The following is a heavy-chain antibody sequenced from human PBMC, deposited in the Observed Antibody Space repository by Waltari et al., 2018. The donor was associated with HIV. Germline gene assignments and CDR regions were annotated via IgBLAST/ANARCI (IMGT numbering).Heavy chain of an antibody. Sequence: QVQLQESGPGLARSSQTLSLACSVPGDSMKFTRYFWSWVRQSAGRCLEWFGRINTRGKTKFKPSLKGRVVMSIDAPRKMFFLNLTSISAAETGTYFCAREDYDQFGGSPLYIFDPWGLGTVITVSS. V-gene: IGHV4-61*02. CDR2: INTRGKT. D-gene: IGHD3-16*01. CDR3: AREDYDQFGGSPLYIFDP. J-gene: IGHJ5*02. CDR1: GDSMKFTRYF.